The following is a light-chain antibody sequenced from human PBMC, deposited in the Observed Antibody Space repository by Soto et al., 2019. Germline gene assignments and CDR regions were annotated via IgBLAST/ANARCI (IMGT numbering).Light chain of an antibody. V-gene: IGKV1-27*01. CDR1: QGISVY. CDR2: EAS. Sequence: DIQMTQSPSSLSASVGDRVTITCRASQGISVYLACYQQKPGKVPRLMIYEASTLQLGVPSRFSGSGSGTEFTLTISSLQPEDVATYYCQKYNSAPRTFGQGTKVEIK. J-gene: IGKJ1*01. CDR3: QKYNSAPRT.